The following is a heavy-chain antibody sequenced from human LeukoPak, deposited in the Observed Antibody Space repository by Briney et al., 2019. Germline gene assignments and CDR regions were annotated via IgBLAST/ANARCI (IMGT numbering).Heavy chain of an antibody. V-gene: IGHV4-39*07. CDR3: ARDRYSYGSVDY. J-gene: IGHJ4*02. D-gene: IGHD5-18*01. Sequence: SETLSLTCTVSGGSISSSSYYWGWIRQPPGKGLEWIGSIYYSGSTYYNPSLKSRVTISVDTSKNQFSLKLSSVTAADTAVYYCARDRYSYGSVDYWGQGTLVTVSS. CDR2: IYYSGST. CDR1: GGSISSSSYY.